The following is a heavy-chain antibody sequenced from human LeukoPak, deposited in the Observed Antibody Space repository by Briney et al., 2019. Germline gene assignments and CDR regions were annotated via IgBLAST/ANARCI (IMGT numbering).Heavy chain of an antibody. CDR3: ARDGPYSSPGLW. V-gene: IGHV1-2*02. Sequence: ASVKVSCKASGYTFTGYYMHWVRQAPGQGLEWMGWINPNSGGTNFAQKFQGRVTMTRDTSISTAYMELSRLRSDDTAVYYCARDGPYSSPGLWWGQGTLVTVPS. CDR2: INPNSGGT. CDR1: GYTFTGYY. J-gene: IGHJ4*02. D-gene: IGHD4-11*01.